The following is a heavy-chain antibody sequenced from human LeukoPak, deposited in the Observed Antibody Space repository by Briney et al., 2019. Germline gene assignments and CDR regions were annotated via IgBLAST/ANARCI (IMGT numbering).Heavy chain of an antibody. Sequence: SETLSLTCTVSGGSISSSSYYWGWIRQPPGKWLEWIGSIYYSGSTYYNPSLKSRVTISVDTSKNQFSLKLSSVTAADTAVYYCASTGSLYGGHDPIFDYWGQGTLVTVSS. CDR1: GGSISSSSYY. J-gene: IGHJ4*02. CDR3: ASTGSLYGGHDPIFDY. V-gene: IGHV4-39*01. D-gene: IGHD5-12*01. CDR2: IYYSGST.